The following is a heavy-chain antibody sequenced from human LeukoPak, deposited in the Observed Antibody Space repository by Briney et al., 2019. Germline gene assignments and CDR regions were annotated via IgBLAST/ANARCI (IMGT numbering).Heavy chain of an antibody. CDR2: INSGSSYM. CDR3: AREDDDWGPNTFDV. CDR1: GFIVSSNL. D-gene: IGHD7-27*01. Sequence: GGSLRLSCAASGFIVSSNLMSWVRQAPGKGLEWVSYINSGSSYMYYPDSVKGRFTISRDNAKNSLYLQMDSLRDEDTAVYYCAREDDDWGPNTFDVWGQGTVVTVSS. J-gene: IGHJ3*01. V-gene: IGHV3-48*02.